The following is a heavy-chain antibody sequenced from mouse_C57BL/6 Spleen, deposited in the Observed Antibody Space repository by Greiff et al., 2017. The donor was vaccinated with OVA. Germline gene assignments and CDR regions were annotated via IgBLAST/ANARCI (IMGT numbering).Heavy chain of an antibody. CDR2: IHPNSGST. CDR1: GYTFTSYW. J-gene: IGHJ4*01. Sequence: QVQLQQPGAELVKPGASVKLSCKASGYTFTSYWMHWVKQRPGQGLEWIGMIHPNSGSTNYNEKFKSKATLTVDKSSSTAYMQLSSLTSEDSAVYYCARSEEVYYAMDYWGQGTSVTVAS. CDR3: ARSEEVYYAMDY. V-gene: IGHV1-64*01.